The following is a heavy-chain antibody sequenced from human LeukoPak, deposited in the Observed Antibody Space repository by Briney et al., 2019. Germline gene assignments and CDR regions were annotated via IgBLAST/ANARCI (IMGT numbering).Heavy chain of an antibody. D-gene: IGHD4-17*01. CDR1: GFTFSSYA. J-gene: IGHJ4*02. Sequence: GGSLRLSCAASGFTFSSYAMNWVRQAPGKGLEWVSAIIGTGGSTYYADSVKGRFTISRDNSKNTLYLQMNSLRAEDTAVYYCAKPLFDYGDYFDDWGQGTLVTVSS. CDR3: AKPLFDYGDYFDD. V-gene: IGHV3-23*01. CDR2: IIGTGGST.